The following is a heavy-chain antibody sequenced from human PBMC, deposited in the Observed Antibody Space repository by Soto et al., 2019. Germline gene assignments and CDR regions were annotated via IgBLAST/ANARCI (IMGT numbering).Heavy chain of an antibody. J-gene: IGHJ4*02. Sequence: QVQLVQSGAEVKKPGASVKVSCQASGYTFTNYYMHWVRQAPGQGLQWMAIINPSGGTTTYAQKFQSRVTVTRDTSTSTVDLELSSLRSDDTAVYYCARGNFTPLYCFDYWCQGTLVTASS. CDR2: INPSGGTT. CDR3: ARGNFTPLYCFDY. CDR1: GYTFTNYY. V-gene: IGHV1-46*01. D-gene: IGHD2-15*01.